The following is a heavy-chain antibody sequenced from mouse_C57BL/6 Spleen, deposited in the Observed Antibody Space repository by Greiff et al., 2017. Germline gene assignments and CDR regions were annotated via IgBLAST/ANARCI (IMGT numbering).Heavy chain of an antibody. CDR3: TRNDDGYYY. Sequence: VQLQQSGAELVRPGASVTLSCKASGYTFTDYEMHWVKQTPVHGLEWIGAIDPETGGTAYNQKFKGKAILTADKSSSTAYMELRSLTSEDSAVYYCTRNDDGYYYWGQGTTLTVSS. V-gene: IGHV1-15*01. CDR1: GYTFTDYE. CDR2: IDPETGGT. D-gene: IGHD2-3*01. J-gene: IGHJ2*01.